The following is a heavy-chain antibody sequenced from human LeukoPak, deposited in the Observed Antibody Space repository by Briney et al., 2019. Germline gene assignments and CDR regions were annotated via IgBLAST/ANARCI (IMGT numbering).Heavy chain of an antibody. V-gene: IGHV4-34*01. CDR1: GGSFSGYY. Sequence: SETLSLTCAVYGGSFSGYYWSWIRQPPGKGLEWIGEINHGGSTNYNPSLKSRVTISVDTSKNQFSLKLSSVTAADTSVYFCARGSNYYESGKGWFDPWGQGTLVTVSS. CDR3: ARGSNYYESGKGWFDP. CDR2: INHGGST. J-gene: IGHJ5*02. D-gene: IGHD3-10*01.